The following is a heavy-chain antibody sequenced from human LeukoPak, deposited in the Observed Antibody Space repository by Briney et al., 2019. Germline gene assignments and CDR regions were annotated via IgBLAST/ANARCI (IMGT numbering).Heavy chain of an antibody. V-gene: IGHV3-30*02. CDR3: AKSLVAGRNSDLLFDY. D-gene: IGHD6-19*01. CDR1: GFTFSSYH. Sequence: GGSLRLSCVVSGFTFSSYHMNWVRRAPGKGLEWVAFIWYDGSNIYYPDSVKGRFTISRDNPKNTLYLQMNSLRAEDTAIYYCAKSLVAGRNSDLLFDYWGQGTLVTVSS. J-gene: IGHJ4*02. CDR2: IWYDGSNI.